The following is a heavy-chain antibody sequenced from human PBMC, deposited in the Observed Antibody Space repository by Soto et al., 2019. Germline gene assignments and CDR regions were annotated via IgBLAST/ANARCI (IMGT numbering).Heavy chain of an antibody. V-gene: IGHV3-23*01. CDR1: GFTFSSYA. J-gene: IGHJ4*02. Sequence: GGSLRLSCAASGFTFSSYAMSWVRQAPGKGREWVSAISGSGGSTYYADSVKGRFTISRDNSKNTLYLQMNSLRAEDTAVYYCANGLLWFGELSFDYWGQGTLVTVSS. CDR2: ISGSGGST. D-gene: IGHD3-10*01. CDR3: ANGLLWFGELSFDY.